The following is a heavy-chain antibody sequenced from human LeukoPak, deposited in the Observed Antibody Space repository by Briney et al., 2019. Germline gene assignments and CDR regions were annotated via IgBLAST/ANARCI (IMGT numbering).Heavy chain of an antibody. CDR2: ISGSGGST. CDR3: AKRQYQLPYFDY. CDR1: GFNFSSYA. Sequence: AGGSLRLFCAASGFNFSSYAMSGVREAPGKGLEWVSAISGSGGSTYYADSVKGRFTISRDNSKNTLYLQMNSLRAEDTAVYYCAKRQYQLPYFDYWGQGTLVTVSS. V-gene: IGHV3-23*01. D-gene: IGHD2-2*01. J-gene: IGHJ4*02.